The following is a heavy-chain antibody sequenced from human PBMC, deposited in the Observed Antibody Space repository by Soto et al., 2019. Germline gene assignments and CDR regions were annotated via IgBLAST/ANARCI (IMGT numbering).Heavy chain of an antibody. CDR2: LGSNGGST. Sequence: GGSLRLSCSASGFTFSDYAMHWVRQAPGKGLEYVSALGSNGGSTYYADSVKGRFTISRDNSKNTLFLQMSSLRAEDTAVYYCAHIISAVAGTYYGMDVWGQGTTVTVSS. J-gene: IGHJ6*02. CDR1: GFTFSDYA. D-gene: IGHD6-19*01. V-gene: IGHV3-64D*08. CDR3: AHIISAVAGTYYGMDV.